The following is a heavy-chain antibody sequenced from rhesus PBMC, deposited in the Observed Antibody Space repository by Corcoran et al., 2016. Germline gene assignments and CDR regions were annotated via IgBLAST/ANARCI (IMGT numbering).Heavy chain of an antibody. J-gene: IGHJ1*01. CDR3: ARYDVRYVDWFP. CDR1: GGSISDDYY. D-gene: IGHD3-3*01. V-gene: IGHV4-106*01. Sequence: QVQLQESGPGLVKPSETLSLTCAVSGGSISDDYYWSWIRQPPGKGLEWIGYIYGSGGVTNYNPSRKNRVTISKDASKNQFSLKLSSVTAADTAMYYCARYDVRYVDWFPWGQGALVTVSS. CDR2: IYGSGGVT.